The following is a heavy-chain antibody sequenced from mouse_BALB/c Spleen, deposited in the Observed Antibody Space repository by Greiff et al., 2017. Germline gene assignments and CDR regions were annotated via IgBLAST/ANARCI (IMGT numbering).Heavy chain of an antibody. V-gene: IGHV3-2*02. CDR3: ARSGGYGSRYRYFDY. CDR2: ISYSGST. D-gene: IGHD1-1*01. CDR1: GYSITSDYA. Sequence: EVKLQESGPGLVKPSQSLSLTCTVTGYSITSDYAWNWIRQFPGNQLGGMGYISYSGSTSYNPTLKSRISITRDTSKNQFFLQLNSVTTEDTATYYYARSGGYGSRYRYFDYWGQGTTLTVSS. J-gene: IGHJ2*01.